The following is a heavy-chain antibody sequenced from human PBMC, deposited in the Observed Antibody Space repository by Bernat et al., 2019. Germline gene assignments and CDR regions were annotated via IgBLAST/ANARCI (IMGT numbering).Heavy chain of an antibody. V-gene: IGHV4-31*03. CDR2: IYYSGST. J-gene: IGHJ4*02. D-gene: IGHD3-10*01. CDR3: ARVEAEAMGSGYFGY. Sequence: QVQLQESGPGLVKPSQTLSLTCTVSGGSISSGGYYWSWIRQHPGKGLEWIGYIYYSGSTYYNPSLKSRVTISVDTSKNQFSLELSSVAAADTAVYCCARVEAEAMGSGYFGYWGQGALVTVSS. CDR1: GGSISSGGYY.